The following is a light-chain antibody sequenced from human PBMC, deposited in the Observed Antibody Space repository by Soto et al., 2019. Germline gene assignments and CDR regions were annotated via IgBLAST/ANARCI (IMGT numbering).Light chain of an antibody. CDR3: QTSGDTPPWT. Sequence: DIQRTQSQSSLSASXXDRVXITCLASQSISRYLNWYQQKPGKAPKLXXYAASSLQGGVPSRFSGSGSGTDFTLTISSLQPEDFATYYCQTSGDTPPWTFGQGTKVDIK. J-gene: IGKJ1*01. CDR2: AAS. V-gene: IGKV1-39*01. CDR1: QSISRY.